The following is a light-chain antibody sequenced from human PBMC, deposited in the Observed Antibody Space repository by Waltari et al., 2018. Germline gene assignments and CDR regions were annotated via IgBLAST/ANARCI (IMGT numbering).Light chain of an antibody. Sequence: EIVMTQSPATLSVSPGERATLSCRASQSVSNNLAWYQQKPGQAPRLLIYGASTRATGVPAGFSGSGSGTEFTLTISTLQSEAFAVYYCQQYNNWTRTFGQGTKVEIK. CDR1: QSVSNN. V-gene: IGKV3-15*01. CDR2: GAS. CDR3: QQYNNWTRT. J-gene: IGKJ1*01.